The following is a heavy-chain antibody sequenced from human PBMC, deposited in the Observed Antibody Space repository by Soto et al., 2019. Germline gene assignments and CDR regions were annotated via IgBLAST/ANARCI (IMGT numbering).Heavy chain of an antibody. CDR1: GYRFTTYW. D-gene: IGHD2-21*02. CDR2: IDPSDSYT. V-gene: IGHV5-10-1*01. Sequence: GESLKLSCKGSGYRFTTYWISWVRQMPGKGLEWMGRIDPSDSYTNYSPSFQGHVTISADKSISTAYLQWSSLKASDTAMYYCARISYCGGDCYVIDYWGQGTLVTVSS. CDR3: ARISYCGGDCYVIDY. J-gene: IGHJ4*02.